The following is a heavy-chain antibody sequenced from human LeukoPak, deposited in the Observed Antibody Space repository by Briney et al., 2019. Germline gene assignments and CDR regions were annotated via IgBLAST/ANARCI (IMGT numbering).Heavy chain of an antibody. CDR3: ARDESDTAMVPGRAFDI. J-gene: IGHJ3*02. CDR2: IYYSGST. V-gene: IGHV4-59*01. Sequence: SETLSLTCTVSGGSISSYYWSWIRQPPGKGLEWIGYIYYSGSTNYNPSLKSRVTISVDTSKNQFSLKLSSVTAAATAVYYCARDESDTAMVPGRAFDIWGQGTMVTVSS. CDR1: GGSISSYY. D-gene: IGHD5-18*01.